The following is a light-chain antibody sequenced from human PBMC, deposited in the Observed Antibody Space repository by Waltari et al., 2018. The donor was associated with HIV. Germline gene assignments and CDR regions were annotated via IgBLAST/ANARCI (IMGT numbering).Light chain of an antibody. J-gene: IGLJ3*02. V-gene: IGLV8-61*01. CDR2: RTN. Sequence: QTVVTQEPSFSVSPGGTVTLTCGLRSDSVSTTHYASWYRQTPGQAPRTLSFRTNVRSSGVPDRFSGSILGNKAALTITGAQADDECHYYCVLYMGGAWVFGGGTKLTVL. CDR3: VLYMGGAWV. CDR1: SDSVSTTHY.